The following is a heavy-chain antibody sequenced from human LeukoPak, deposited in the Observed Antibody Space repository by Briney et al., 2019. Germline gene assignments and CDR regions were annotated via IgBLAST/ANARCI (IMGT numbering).Heavy chain of an antibody. CDR2: IYYSGST. CDR3: ACGYSSGWFDFDY. D-gene: IGHD6-19*01. Sequence: SETLSLTCTVSGGSFSSGSYYWSWLRQPPGKGLEWVGYIYYSGSTNYNPSLKSRVTISVDTSKNQFSLKLSSVTAADTAVYYCACGYSSGWFDFDYWGQGTLVTVSS. CDR1: GGSFSSGSYY. J-gene: IGHJ4*02. V-gene: IGHV4-61*01.